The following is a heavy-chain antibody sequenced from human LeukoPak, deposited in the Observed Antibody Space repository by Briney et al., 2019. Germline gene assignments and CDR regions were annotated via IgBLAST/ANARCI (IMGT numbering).Heavy chain of an antibody. CDR3: ARSEINDYNRY. J-gene: IGHJ4*02. V-gene: IGHV4-39*07. D-gene: IGHD3-10*01. Sequence: SETLSLTCTVSGDSITNTYYYWAWIRQSPEKGLEWIGGINYSGPTYYNTPLRSRVTISLDTAKNQFSLKLTSVTAADTAVYYCARSEINDYNRYWGQGITVIVSS. CDR1: GDSITNTYYY. CDR2: INYSGPT.